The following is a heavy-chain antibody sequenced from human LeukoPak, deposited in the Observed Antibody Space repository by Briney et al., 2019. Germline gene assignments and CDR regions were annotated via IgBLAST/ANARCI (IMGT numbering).Heavy chain of an antibody. CDR2: IYSGGST. Sequence: GGSLRLSCAASGFTVSSNYMSWVRQAPGKGLEWVSVIYSGGSTYYADSVKGRFTISRDNSKNTLYLQMNSLRAEDTAVYYCASGMNYDDAAYFDYWGQGTLVTVSS. CDR3: ASGMNYDDAAYFDY. J-gene: IGHJ4*02. D-gene: IGHD4-17*01. V-gene: IGHV3-66*02. CDR1: GFTVSSNY.